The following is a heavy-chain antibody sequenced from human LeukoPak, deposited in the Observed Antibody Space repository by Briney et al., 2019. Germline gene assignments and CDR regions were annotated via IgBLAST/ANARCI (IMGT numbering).Heavy chain of an antibody. CDR3: ARHSRYYDSSGYYTAFDY. D-gene: IGHD3-22*01. Sequence: PSETLSLTCTVSSGSIASDHWNWIRQPPGKGLEWIGYIYYSGSTNYNPSLESRVAMSLDTSKNQFSLKLSSVTAADTAVYYCARHSRYYDSSGYYTAFDYWGQGTLVTVSS. V-gene: IGHV4-59*01. J-gene: IGHJ4*02. CDR1: SGSIASDH. CDR2: IYYSGST.